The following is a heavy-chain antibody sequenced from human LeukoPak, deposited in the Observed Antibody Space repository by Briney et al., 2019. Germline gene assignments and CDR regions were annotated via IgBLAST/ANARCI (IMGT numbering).Heavy chain of an antibody. V-gene: IGHV4-38-2*02. CDR1: GYSISSGYY. D-gene: IGHD1-26*01. J-gene: IGHJ5*02. CDR2: IYHSGST. Sequence: RSETLSLTCTVSGYSISSGYYWGWIRQPPGKGLEWIGSIYHSGSTYYNPSLKSRVTISVDTSKNQFSLKLSSVTAADTAVYYCARDPEMGLRSWSSGSFNWFDPWGQGTLVTVSS. CDR3: ARDPEMGLRSWSSGSFNWFDP.